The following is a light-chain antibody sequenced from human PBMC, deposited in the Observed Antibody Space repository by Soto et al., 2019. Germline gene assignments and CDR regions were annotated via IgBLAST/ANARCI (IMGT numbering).Light chain of an antibody. CDR2: DDN. CDR1: SSNIGDNS. V-gene: IGLV1-51*01. Sequence: VLTQTASVSAAPRQKVTISCSGSSSNIGDNSVSWYQQLPGTAPKLLIYDDNKRPSGIPDRFSGSKSGTSATLGITRFQTGDEADYYCGSWDSSLSAYVFGTGTRVTVL. CDR3: GSWDSSLSAYV. J-gene: IGLJ1*01.